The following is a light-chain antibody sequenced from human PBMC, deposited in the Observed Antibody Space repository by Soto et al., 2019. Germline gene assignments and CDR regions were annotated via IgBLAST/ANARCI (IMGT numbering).Light chain of an antibody. CDR1: SSDVGGYNY. J-gene: IGLJ1*01. Sequence: SALTQPASLSGSPGQSIALSCTGNSSDVGGYNYVSWYQQHPGKAPKLMIYDVSNRPSGVSNRFSGSKSGNTASLTISGLQAEDEADYYCSSYTSSSTYVFGTGTKSPS. CDR2: DVS. V-gene: IGLV2-14*01. CDR3: SSYTSSSTYV.